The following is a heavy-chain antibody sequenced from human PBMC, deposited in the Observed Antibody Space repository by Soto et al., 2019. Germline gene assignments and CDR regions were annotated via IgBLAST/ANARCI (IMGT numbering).Heavy chain of an antibody. CDR1: GFTFSSYW. D-gene: IGHD2-2*01. CDR3: ARNLGYCSSTSCSISDY. Sequence: GGSLRLSCAASGFTFSSYWMSWVRQAPGKGLEWVANIKQDGSEKYYVDSVKGRFTISRDNAKNSLYLQMNSLRAEDTAVYYCARNLGYCSSTSCSISDYWGQGTLVTVSS. J-gene: IGHJ4*02. CDR2: IKQDGSEK. V-gene: IGHV3-7*01.